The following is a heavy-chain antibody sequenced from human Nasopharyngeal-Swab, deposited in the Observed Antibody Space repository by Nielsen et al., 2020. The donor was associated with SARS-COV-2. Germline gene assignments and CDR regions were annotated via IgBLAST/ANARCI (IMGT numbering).Heavy chain of an antibody. CDR3: ARYCSTTSCPRGFDY. V-gene: IGHV3-7*01. CDR1: GFTFSSYW. CDR2: IKQGGSEQ. J-gene: IGHJ4*02. D-gene: IGHD2-2*01. Sequence: GESLKISCAASGFTFSSYWMSWVRQAPGKGLQWVAHIKQGGSEQYYVDSVKGRFTIFRDNAKNSLYLQMNSLRAEDTAIYYCARYCSTTSCPRGFDYWGQGALVTVSS.